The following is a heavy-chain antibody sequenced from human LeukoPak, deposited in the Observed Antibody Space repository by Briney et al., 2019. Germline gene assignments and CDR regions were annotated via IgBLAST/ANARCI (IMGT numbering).Heavy chain of an antibody. Sequence: GGSLRLSCAASGFSFSSYRMNWVRQAPGKGLEWVSIIYSDGSTFHADSVKGRFTMSRDNSKNTLDLQMNSLRADDTAVYFCARDRHRYRRTNGDGDAFDIWGQGTMVTVTS. V-gene: IGHV3-53*01. CDR1: GFSFSSYR. J-gene: IGHJ3*02. D-gene: IGHD2-8*01. CDR2: IYSDGST. CDR3: ARDRHRYRRTNGDGDAFDI.